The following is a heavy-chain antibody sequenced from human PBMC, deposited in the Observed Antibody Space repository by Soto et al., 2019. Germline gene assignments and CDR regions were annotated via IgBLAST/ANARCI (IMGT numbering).Heavy chain of an antibody. J-gene: IGHJ4*02. V-gene: IGHV1-2*04. CDR2: INPNSGGT. CDR1: GYTFTGYY. CDR3: ARDGGYDSFDY. Sequence: GESLKISCKASGYTFTGYYMHWVRQAPGQGLEWMGWINPNSGGTNYAQKFQGWVTMTRDTSISTAYMELSRLRSDDTAVYYCARDGGYDSFDYWGQGTLVTVSS. D-gene: IGHD5-12*01.